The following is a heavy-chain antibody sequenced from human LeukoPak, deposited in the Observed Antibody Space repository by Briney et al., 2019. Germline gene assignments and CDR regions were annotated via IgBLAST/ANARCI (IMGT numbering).Heavy chain of an antibody. V-gene: IGHV1-2*02. CDR3: ARLHVREAFDI. D-gene: IGHD3-10*01. J-gene: IGHJ3*02. CDR2: INPNSGGT. Sequence: ASVKVSCKASGYSFIGYYMHWVRQAPGQGLEWMGWINPNSGGTNYVQKFQGRVTMTRDTSISTAYMELSRLRSDDTAVYYCARLHVREAFDIWGQGTMVTVSS. CDR1: GYSFIGYY.